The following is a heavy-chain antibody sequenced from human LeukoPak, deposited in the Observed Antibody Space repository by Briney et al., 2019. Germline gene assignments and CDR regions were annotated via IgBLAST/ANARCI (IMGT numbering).Heavy chain of an antibody. V-gene: IGHV4-34*01. CDR3: ARGLVTYYYDY. CDR1: GGSFSGYY. CDR2: INHSGST. J-gene: IGHJ4*02. D-gene: IGHD3-9*01. Sequence: SETLSLTCAVYGGSFSGYYWSWIRQPPGKGLEWIGEINHSGSTNYNPSLKSRVTISVDTSKNQFSLKLGSVTAADTAVYYCARGLVTYYYDYWGQGTLVTVSS.